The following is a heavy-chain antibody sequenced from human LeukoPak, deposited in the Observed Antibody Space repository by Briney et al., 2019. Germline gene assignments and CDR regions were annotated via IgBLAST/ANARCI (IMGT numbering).Heavy chain of an antibody. CDR2: INPNSGGT. V-gene: IGHV1-2*02. CDR3: ASETLDTGYSGYDYRGYFDY. D-gene: IGHD5-12*01. Sequence: GASVKVSCKASGYTFTGYYIHWVRQAPGQGLEWMGWINPNSGGTNYAQKFQGRVTMTRDTSISTAYMELSRLRSDDTAVYYCASETLDTGYSGYDYRGYFDYWGQGTLVTVSS. J-gene: IGHJ4*02. CDR1: GYTFTGYY.